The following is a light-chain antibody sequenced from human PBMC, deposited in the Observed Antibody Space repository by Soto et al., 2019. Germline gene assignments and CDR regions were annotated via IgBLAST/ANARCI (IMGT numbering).Light chain of an antibody. CDR2: EVS. J-gene: IGLJ1*01. CDR1: SSDVGAYNF. CDR3: ASLTTTSFV. V-gene: IGLV2-14*01. Sequence: QSALXQPAAVSGSPGQSITISCTGTSSDVGAYNFVSWYQHHPDKAPKLMISEVSNRPSGVSDRFSGSKSGNTASLTISGLQAEDEADYYCASLTTTSFVFGTGTKVTVL.